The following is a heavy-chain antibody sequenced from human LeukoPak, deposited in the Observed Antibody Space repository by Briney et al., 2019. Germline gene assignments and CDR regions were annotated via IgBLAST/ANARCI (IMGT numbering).Heavy chain of an antibody. D-gene: IGHD3-16*01. Sequence: VGSLRLSCAASGFTVSTNYMSWVRQAPGQCLEWVSVIYSGCSRYDADSGKRRFTIARENSKNTLYLQMNTLRADDTAVYYCAREGAKSTPPLHYWGQGPLVSVSS. V-gene: IGHV3-53*01. J-gene: IGHJ4*02. CDR3: AREGAKSTPPLHY. CDR2: IYSGCSR. CDR1: GFTVSTNY.